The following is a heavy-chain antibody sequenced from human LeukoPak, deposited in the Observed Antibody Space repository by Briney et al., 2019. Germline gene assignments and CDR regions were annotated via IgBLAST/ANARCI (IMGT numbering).Heavy chain of an antibody. CDR3: ARAVGVRRGYVWMD. CDR2: IYHSGST. Sequence: SETLSLTCAVFGGSISSSNWWSWVRQPPGKGLEWIGEIYHSGSTNYNPSLKSRVTISVDKSKNQFSLKLSSVTAADTAVYYCARAVGVRRGYVWMDWGQGTLVTVSS. J-gene: IGHJ4*02. CDR1: GGSISSSNW. V-gene: IGHV4-4*02. D-gene: IGHD3-16*01.